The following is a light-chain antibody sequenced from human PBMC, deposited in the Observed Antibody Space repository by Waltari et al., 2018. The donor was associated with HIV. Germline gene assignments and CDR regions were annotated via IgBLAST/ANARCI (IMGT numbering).Light chain of an antibody. CDR1: SSNIGAGYD. V-gene: IGLV1-40*01. Sequence: QSVLTQSPSVSGAPGQRVHISCTGSSSNIGAGYDVLWYQQLPGTAPKLLIYGNRNRPSGVPDRFSASKSGASASLAITGLRAEDEATYYCQSYDSDLSSWFFGGGTKLTVL. CDR2: GNR. CDR3: QSYDSDLSSWF. J-gene: IGLJ2*01.